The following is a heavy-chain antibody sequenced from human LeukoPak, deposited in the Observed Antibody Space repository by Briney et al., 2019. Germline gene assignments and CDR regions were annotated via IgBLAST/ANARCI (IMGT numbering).Heavy chain of an antibody. D-gene: IGHD6-25*01. J-gene: IGHJ4*02. Sequence: SQTLSLTCTVSGGSNSSGGYYWSWIRQPPGKGLEWIGYIYHSGSTYYNPSLKSRVTISVDRSKNQFSLKLSSVTAADTAVYYCARSPKAAALPWDYWGQGTLVTVSS. CDR3: ARSPKAAALPWDY. V-gene: IGHV4-30-2*01. CDR1: GGSNSSGGYY. CDR2: IYHSGST.